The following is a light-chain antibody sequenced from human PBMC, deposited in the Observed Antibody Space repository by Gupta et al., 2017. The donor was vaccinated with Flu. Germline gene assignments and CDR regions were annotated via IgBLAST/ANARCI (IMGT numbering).Light chain of an antibody. CDR2: GAS. Sequence: DVVISQSPHSLSVTLEGPDSLSCASSQSLVHSVGNSYLNWYHQKPGHSPRRLIYGASKWDTGVPDRFSGSGSGTDFTLTISRLEPEDFGVYYCLQGSSSPVTFGRGTKVEIK. CDR1: QSLVHSVGNSY. V-gene: IGKV2-30*02. J-gene: IGKJ4*01. CDR3: LQGSSSPVT.